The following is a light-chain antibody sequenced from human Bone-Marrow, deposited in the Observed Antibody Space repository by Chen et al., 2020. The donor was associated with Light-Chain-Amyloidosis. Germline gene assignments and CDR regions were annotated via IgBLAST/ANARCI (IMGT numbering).Light chain of an antibody. CDR1: DLPTKY. CDR3: QSADSRGTDEVI. CDR2: RDT. V-gene: IGLV3-25*03. J-gene: IGLJ2*01. Sequence: SYELTQPPPASVAPGQTARLTCSGDDLPTKYAYWYQQKPGQAPVLVIQRDTERPSGISERYSGSSSGTTATLTISGVQAEDDADYHCQSADSRGTDEVIFGGGTKLTVL.